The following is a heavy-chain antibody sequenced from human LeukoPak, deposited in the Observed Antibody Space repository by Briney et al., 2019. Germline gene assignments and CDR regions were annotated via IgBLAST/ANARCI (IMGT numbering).Heavy chain of an antibody. Sequence: ASVKVSCKASGYTFIDYYMHWVRQAPGQGLEWLGWINPNSGGTNYAQKFQGRVTMIRDTSISTAYMELSRLRSDDTAVYYCAREYYDSSAYNQEAIDYWGQGTLVTVSS. CDR2: INPNSGGT. D-gene: IGHD3-22*01. CDR3: AREYYDSSAYNQEAIDY. J-gene: IGHJ4*02. CDR1: GYTFIDYY. V-gene: IGHV1-2*02.